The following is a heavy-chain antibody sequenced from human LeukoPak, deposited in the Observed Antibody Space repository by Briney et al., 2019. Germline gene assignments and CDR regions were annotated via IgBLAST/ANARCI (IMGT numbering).Heavy chain of an antibody. J-gene: IGHJ5*02. Sequence: SETLSLTCAVYGGSFSGYYWSWIRQPPGKGLEWIGEINHSGSTNYNPSLKSRVTISVDTSKNPFSLKLSSVTAADTAVYYCARGSRQQQTRVGWFDPWGQGTLVTVSS. D-gene: IGHD6-13*01. CDR3: ARGSRQQQTRVGWFDP. CDR2: INHSGST. CDR1: GGSFSGYY. V-gene: IGHV4-34*01.